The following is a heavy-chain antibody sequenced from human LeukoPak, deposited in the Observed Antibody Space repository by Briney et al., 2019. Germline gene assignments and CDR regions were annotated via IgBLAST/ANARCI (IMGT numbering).Heavy chain of an antibody. CDR2: IYHSGST. D-gene: IGHD6-13*01. Sequence: SGTLSLTCAVSGGSISSSNWWSWVRQPPGKGLEWIGEIYHSGSTNYNPSLKSRITISVDKSQNQFSLKLSSVTAADTAVYYCARGRWQQLGYFDYWGQGTLVTVSS. J-gene: IGHJ4*02. CDR3: ARGRWQQLGYFDY. CDR1: GGSISSSNW. V-gene: IGHV4-4*02.